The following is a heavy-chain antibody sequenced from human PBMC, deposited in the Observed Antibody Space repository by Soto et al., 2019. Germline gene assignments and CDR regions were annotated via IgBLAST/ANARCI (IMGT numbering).Heavy chain of an antibody. CDR3: AGGYCIGGSCYPIDY. D-gene: IGHD2-15*01. CDR2: IYYSGST. V-gene: IGHV4-59*08. J-gene: IGHJ4*02. CDR1: GGSISSYY. Sequence: PSETLSLTCTVSGGSISSYYWSWIRQPPGKGLEWIGYIYYSGSTNYNPSLKSRVTISVDTSKNQFSLKLSSVTAADTAVYYCAGGYCIGGSCYPIDYWGKGTLVTVSS.